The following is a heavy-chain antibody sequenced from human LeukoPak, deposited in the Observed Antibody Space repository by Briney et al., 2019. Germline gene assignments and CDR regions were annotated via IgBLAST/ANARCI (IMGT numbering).Heavy chain of an antibody. V-gene: IGHV4-59*08. J-gene: IGHJ5*02. CDR2: MYYTGSS. D-gene: IGHD3-10*01. CDR1: GGSVTSYF. CDR3: ARHLSTYYDP. Sequence: PSETLSLTCNVSGGSVTSYFWSWIRQPPGKGLEWIGYMYYTGSSHYNPSLKSRATISIETSKNHFSLRQNSVTASDTAVYYCARHLSTYYDPWGQGTLVTVSS.